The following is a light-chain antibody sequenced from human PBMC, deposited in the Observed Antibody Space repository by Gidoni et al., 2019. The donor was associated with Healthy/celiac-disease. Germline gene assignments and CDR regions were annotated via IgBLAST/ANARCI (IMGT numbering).Light chain of an antibody. V-gene: IGKV3-15*01. CDR3: QQYNNWPRT. J-gene: IGKJ1*01. Sequence: EIVMPQSPATLSVSPGERATLSGRASQSVSSNLAWYQQKPGQAPRLLIYCASTRPTGIPARFSGSGSGTEFTLTISSLQSEDFAVYYCQQYNNWPRTFGQGTKVEIK. CDR2: CAS. CDR1: QSVSSN.